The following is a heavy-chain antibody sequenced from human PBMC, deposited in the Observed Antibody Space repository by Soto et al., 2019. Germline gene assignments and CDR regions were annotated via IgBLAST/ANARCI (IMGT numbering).Heavy chain of an antibody. CDR3: ARERGKAAAVHFDY. J-gene: IGHJ4*02. Sequence: EVQLVESGGGLVQPGGSLRLSCAASGFTFSSYWMHWVRQAPGKGLVWVSRINSDGSSTSYADSVKGRFTISRDKAKNALYLQMNSLSAEDTAVYYCARERGKAAAVHFDYWGQGTLVTVSS. V-gene: IGHV3-74*01. D-gene: IGHD6-13*01. CDR1: GFTFSSYW. CDR2: INSDGSST.